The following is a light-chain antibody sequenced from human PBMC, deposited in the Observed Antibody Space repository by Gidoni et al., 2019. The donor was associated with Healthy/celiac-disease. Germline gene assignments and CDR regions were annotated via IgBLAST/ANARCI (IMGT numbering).Light chain of an antibody. CDR2: DVS. V-gene: IGLV2-14*01. J-gene: IGLJ2*01. CDR3: SSYTSSSIYVV. CDR1: SSDVGGYNY. Sequence: QSALTQPASVSGSPGQSITISCTGTSSDVGGYNYVSWYQQHPGKAPKLMIYDVSNRPSGVSNRFSGSRLRTRLIYYCSSYTSSSIYVVFGGGTKLTVL.